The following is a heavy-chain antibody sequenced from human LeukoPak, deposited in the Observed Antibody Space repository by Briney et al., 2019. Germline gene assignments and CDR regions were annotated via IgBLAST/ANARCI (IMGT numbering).Heavy chain of an antibody. V-gene: IGHV3-7*01. CDR1: GFIFSDFS. CDR2: MNEYGSEI. J-gene: IGHJ4*02. Sequence: PGGSLRLSCAVSGFIFSDFSMSWVRQAPGKGLEWVAKMNEYGSEIFYVDSVKGRFIISRDNAKDSLYLQMNSLRVEDTAVYYCLRGDRRDYWGQGTLGTASS. CDR3: LRGDRRDY.